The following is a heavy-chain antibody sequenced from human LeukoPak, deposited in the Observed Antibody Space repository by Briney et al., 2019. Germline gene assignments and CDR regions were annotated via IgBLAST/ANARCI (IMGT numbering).Heavy chain of an antibody. J-gene: IGHJ4*02. CDR2: IYAGDSDT. Sequence: GESLKISCEGSGYSFTSYWIGWVRQMSGKGLEWMGIIYAGDSDTRYNPSFQGQVIISADKSTNTAHLQWSSLKASDTAIYYCARLRYCSGGSCYPDYWGQGALVTVSS. CDR3: ARLRYCSGGSCYPDY. D-gene: IGHD2-15*01. CDR1: GYSFTSYW. V-gene: IGHV5-51*01.